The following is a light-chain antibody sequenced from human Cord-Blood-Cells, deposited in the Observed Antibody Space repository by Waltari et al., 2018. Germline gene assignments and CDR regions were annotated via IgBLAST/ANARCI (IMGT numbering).Light chain of an antibody. CDR1: SSDVGGSNF. Sequence: QSALTQPASVSGSPGQSLTISCTATSSDVGGSNFFPWYQQHPGKAPKLMLYDVSNRPSGVSNRFSGSKSGNTASLTISGLQAEDESDYYCSSYTSSSTLVFGGGTKLTVL. CDR3: SSYTSSSTLV. J-gene: IGLJ3*02. V-gene: IGLV2-14*03. CDR2: DVS.